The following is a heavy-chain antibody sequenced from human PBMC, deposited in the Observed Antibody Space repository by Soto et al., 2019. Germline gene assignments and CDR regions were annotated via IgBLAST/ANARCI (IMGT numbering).Heavy chain of an antibody. V-gene: IGHV3-73*02. J-gene: IGHJ6*02. Sequence: EVQLVESGGGLVQPGGSLKLSCAASGFTFSGSAMHWVRQASGKGLEWIGRIRSKANSYATAYAASVKGRFTISRDDSKNTAYLQMNSLKTEDTAVYYCTRRGYSYGRSGMDVWGQGTTVTVSS. CDR2: IRSKANSYAT. D-gene: IGHD5-18*01. CDR3: TRRGYSYGRSGMDV. CDR1: GFTFSGSA.